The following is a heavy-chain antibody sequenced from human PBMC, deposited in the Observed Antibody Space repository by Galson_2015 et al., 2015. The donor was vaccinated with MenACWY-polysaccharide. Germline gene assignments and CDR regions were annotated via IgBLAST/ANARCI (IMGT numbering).Heavy chain of an antibody. CDR3: GKVPFWRGPSYYYGTDV. CDR2: ISPSGTST. V-gene: IGHV3-23*01. Sequence: SLRLSCAASGFTFSSHAMRWVRLAPGKGLEWVSAISPSGTSTYYTDSVKGRFIISRDTPKSTLYLQMNSLRAEDTATYYCGKVPFWRGPSYYYGTDVWGQGTTVTVSS. D-gene: IGHD3-3*01. CDR1: GFTFSSHA. J-gene: IGHJ6*02.